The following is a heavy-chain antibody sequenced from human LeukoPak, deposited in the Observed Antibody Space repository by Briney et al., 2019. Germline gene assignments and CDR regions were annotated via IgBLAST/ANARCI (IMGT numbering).Heavy chain of an antibody. V-gene: IGHV3-11*01. D-gene: IGHD3-22*01. J-gene: IGHJ4*02. Sequence: GGSLRLSCAASGFTFSDYDMSWIRQAPGKGLEWVSYISSDGSTIYYADSVKGRFTISRDNAKNSLYLQMNSLRAEDTAVYYCARGYYYDSSGYYSFFDYWGQGTLVTVSS. CDR2: ISSDGSTI. CDR3: ARGYYYDSSGYYSFFDY. CDR1: GFTFSDYD.